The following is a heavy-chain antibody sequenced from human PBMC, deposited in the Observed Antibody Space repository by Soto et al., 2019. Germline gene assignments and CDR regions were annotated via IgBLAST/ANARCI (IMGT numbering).Heavy chain of an antibody. CDR3: AREVLWRGYHSALDV. CDR2: IWSDGSKK. V-gene: IGHV3-33*01. J-gene: IGHJ6*02. D-gene: IGHD1-1*01. CDR1: GFTFSSSV. Sequence: GGSLRLSCAASGFTFSSSVMHWVRQAPGRGLEWVAVIWSDGSKKYYADSVTGRFAISRDNSINTLYLQMRSLSAEDTAVYYCAREVLWRGYHSALDVWGQGTTVPVSS.